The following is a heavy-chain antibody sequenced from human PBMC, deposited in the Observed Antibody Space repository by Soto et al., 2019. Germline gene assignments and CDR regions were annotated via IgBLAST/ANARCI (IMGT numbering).Heavy chain of an antibody. V-gene: IGHV1-69*13. CDR2: IIPIFGTA. D-gene: IGHD3-22*01. J-gene: IGHJ4*02. Sequence: SVKVSCKASGGTFSSYAISWVRQAPGQGLEWMGGIIPIFGTANYAQKFQGRVTITADESTSTAYMALSSLRSEDTAVYYCARRRTYYYDSSGYYFADYWGQGTLVTVSS. CDR3: ARRRTYYYDSSGYYFADY. CDR1: GGTFSSYA.